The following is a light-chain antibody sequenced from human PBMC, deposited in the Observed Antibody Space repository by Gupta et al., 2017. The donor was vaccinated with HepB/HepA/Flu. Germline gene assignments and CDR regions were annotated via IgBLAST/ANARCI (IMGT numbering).Light chain of an antibody. J-gene: IGKJ3*01. CDR2: GAS. CDR3: QQYNNWPPEDSFT. V-gene: IGKV3-15*01. CDR1: QSVSSN. Sequence: ASQSVSSNLAWYQQKPGQAPRLLIYGASTRATGIPARFSGSGSGTEFTLTISSLQSEDFAVYYCQQYNNWPPEDSFTFGPGTKVDIK.